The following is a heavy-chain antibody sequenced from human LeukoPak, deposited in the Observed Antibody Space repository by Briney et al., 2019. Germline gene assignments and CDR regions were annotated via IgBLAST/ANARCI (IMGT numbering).Heavy chain of an antibody. CDR3: ATHYITSGLHYFYY. CDR1: GGSISSYY. J-gene: IGHJ4*01. Sequence: SETLSLTCTVSGGSISSYYWSWIRQPPGKGLEWIGYIHYSGTTNYNPSLKSRVTMSVDTSKNQFSLKLSSVTSADTAVYYCATHYITSGLHYFYYWGQGTLVTVYS. CDR2: IHYSGTT. D-gene: IGHD1-26*01. V-gene: IGHV4-59*01.